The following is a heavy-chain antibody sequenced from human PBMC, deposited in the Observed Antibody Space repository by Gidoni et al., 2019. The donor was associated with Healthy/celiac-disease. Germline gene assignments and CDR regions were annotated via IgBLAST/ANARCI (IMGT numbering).Heavy chain of an antibody. Sequence: QVQRVQSGAEVKKPGSSVQVSRKASGGTVRSHAISWVRQAPGRALEWMGGIIPIFGTTNYAQKCQGRVTITANESTSTAYMELSSLRSEDTAVYYCALTYSGYDYGGHGMDVWGQGTTVTVSS. V-gene: IGHV1-69*01. CDR2: IIPIFGTT. CDR3: ALTYSGYDYGGHGMDV. J-gene: IGHJ6*02. D-gene: IGHD5-12*01. CDR1: GGTVRSHA.